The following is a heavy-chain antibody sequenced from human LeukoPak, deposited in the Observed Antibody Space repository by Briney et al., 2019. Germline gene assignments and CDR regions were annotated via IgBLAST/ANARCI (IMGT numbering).Heavy chain of an antibody. Sequence: PGGSLRLSCAASGFTFSSYNMNWVRQAPGKGLEWVSSITSSSSYIYYADSVEGRFTISRDNAKNSLYLQMNSLRAEDTAVYYCAREKATVVTRYFDYWGQGTLVTVSS. D-gene: IGHD4-23*01. CDR2: ITSSSSYI. CDR3: AREKATVVTRYFDY. J-gene: IGHJ4*02. CDR1: GFTFSSYN. V-gene: IGHV3-21*06.